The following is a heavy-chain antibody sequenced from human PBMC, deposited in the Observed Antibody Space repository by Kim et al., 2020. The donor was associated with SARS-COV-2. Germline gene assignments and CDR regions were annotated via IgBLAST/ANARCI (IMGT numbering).Heavy chain of an antibody. Sequence: GGSLRLSCAASGFTFSSYAMHWVRQAPGKGLEWVAVIWYDGSNKYYADSVKGRFTISRDNSKNTLYLQINSLRAEDTAVYYCAKDLGGSGAFDIWGQGTMVTVSS. CDR1: GFTFSSYA. CDR3: AKDLGGSGAFDI. D-gene: IGHD3-10*01. J-gene: IGHJ3*02. CDR2: IWYDGSNK. V-gene: IGHV3-33*06.